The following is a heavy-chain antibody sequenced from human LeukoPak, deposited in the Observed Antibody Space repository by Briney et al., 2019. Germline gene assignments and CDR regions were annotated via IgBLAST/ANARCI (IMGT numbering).Heavy chain of an antibody. V-gene: IGHV1-69*04. Sequence: SVTVSCKASGGTFSSYAISWVRQAPGQGLEWMGRIIPILGIANYAQKFQGRVTITADKSTSTAYMELSSLRSEDTAVYYCARAQLQLWPHFDYWGQGTLVTVSS. D-gene: IGHD3-10*01. CDR3: ARAQLQLWPHFDY. CDR2: IIPILGIA. CDR1: GGTFSSYA. J-gene: IGHJ4*02.